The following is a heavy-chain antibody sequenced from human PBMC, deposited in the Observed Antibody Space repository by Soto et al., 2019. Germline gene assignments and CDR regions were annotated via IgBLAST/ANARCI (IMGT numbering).Heavy chain of an antibody. V-gene: IGHV4-59*01. CDR3: ASTSGDYGDYFDY. D-gene: IGHD4-17*01. CDR2: IYYSGST. CDR1: GGSISSYY. Sequence: SETLSLTCTVSGGSISSYYWSWIRQPPGKGLEWIGYIYYSGSTNYNPSLKSRVTISVDTSKNQFSLKLSSVTAADTAVYYCASTSGDYGDYFDYWGQGTLVTVSS. J-gene: IGHJ4*02.